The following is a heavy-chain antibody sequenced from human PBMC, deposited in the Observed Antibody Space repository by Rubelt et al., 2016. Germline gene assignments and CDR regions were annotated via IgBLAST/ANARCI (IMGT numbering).Heavy chain of an antibody. Sequence: QVQLQQWGAGLLKPSETLSLTCAVYGGSLNDYYWGWIRQPPGKGLEWIGEINHSGSTNYNPSLKSRLTISVDTSKNQFSLRLSAVAAAETAVYYCARGDVWSGYYGRYGMDVWGQGTTVTVSS. CDR2: INHSGST. V-gene: IGHV4-34*01. CDR3: ARGDVWSGYYGRYGMDV. J-gene: IGHJ6*02. CDR1: GGSLNDYY. D-gene: IGHD3-3*01.